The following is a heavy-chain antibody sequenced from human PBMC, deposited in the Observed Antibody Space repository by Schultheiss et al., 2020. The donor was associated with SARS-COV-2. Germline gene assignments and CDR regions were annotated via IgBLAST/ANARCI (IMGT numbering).Heavy chain of an antibody. D-gene: IGHD5-18*01. CDR1: GFTFSNAW. J-gene: IGHJ4*02. CDR3: ARAPWIQLWPLGY. CDR2: ISSNGGST. Sequence: GGSLRLSCAASGFTFSNAWMSWVRQAPGKGLEYVSAISSNGGSTYYADSVKGRFTISRDNSKNTVYLQLNSLRDEDTAVYYCARAPWIQLWPLGYWGQGTLVTVSS. V-gene: IGHV3-64*04.